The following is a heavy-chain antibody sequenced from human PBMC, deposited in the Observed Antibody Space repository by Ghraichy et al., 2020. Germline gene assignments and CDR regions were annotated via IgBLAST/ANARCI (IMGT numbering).Heavy chain of an antibody. V-gene: IGHV3-23*01. CDR1: GFTFRVYA. CDR2: IDSGGATT. J-gene: IGHJ4*01. CDR3: AKGGVGATRRDFDY. Sequence: GGSLRLSCAASGFTFRVYAMSWVRQAPGKGREGVSRIDSGGATTHYADSVRGRFTISRNNSKNTLYLQLNSLRAEDTAVYYWAKGGVGATRRDFDYWGHGTLVTVSS. D-gene: IGHD1-26*01.